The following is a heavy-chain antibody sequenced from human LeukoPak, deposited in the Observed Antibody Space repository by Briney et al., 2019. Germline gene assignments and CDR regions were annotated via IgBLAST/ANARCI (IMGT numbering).Heavy chain of an antibody. Sequence: GRSLGLSCAASGFTFSSYGMHWVRQAPGKGLEWVAVIWYDGSNKYYADSVKGRFTISRDNSKNTLYLQMNSLRAEDTAVYYCARDQSIEMATATDYWGQGTLVTVSS. J-gene: IGHJ4*02. CDR1: GFTFSSYG. V-gene: IGHV3-33*01. CDR2: IWYDGSNK. D-gene: IGHD5-24*01. CDR3: ARDQSIEMATATDY.